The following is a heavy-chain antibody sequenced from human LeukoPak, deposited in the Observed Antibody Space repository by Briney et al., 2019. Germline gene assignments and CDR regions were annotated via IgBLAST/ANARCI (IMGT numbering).Heavy chain of an antibody. CDR3: ARGTHSSFDY. V-gene: IGHV6-1*01. CDR1: GDSLSNNNLA. CDR2: SCYRHKFNT. D-gene: IGHD6-13*01. J-gene: IGHJ4*02. Sequence: SQTLSLTCAISGDSLSNNNLAWNWIRQSPSRCLEWLGSSCYRHKFNTDYAVFVKSRIDINSDTYKKKISLKLNSVTPEDTGVYYCARGTHSSFDYWGQGTLVTVSS.